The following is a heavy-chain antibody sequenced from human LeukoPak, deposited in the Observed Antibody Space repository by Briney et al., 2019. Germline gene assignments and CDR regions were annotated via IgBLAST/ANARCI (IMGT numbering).Heavy chain of an antibody. D-gene: IGHD3-22*01. CDR3: ARGLRDSSGREYFQH. CDR1: GYTFTSYD. J-gene: IGHJ1*01. V-gene: IGHV1-8*01. CDR2: MNPNSGNT. Sequence: ASVKVSCKASGYTFTSYDISWVRQAAGQGLEWMGWMNPNSGNTGYAQKFKGRVTMTGNTSIGTAYMELWSLRSEDTAVYYCARGLRDSSGREYFQHWGQGTLVTVSS.